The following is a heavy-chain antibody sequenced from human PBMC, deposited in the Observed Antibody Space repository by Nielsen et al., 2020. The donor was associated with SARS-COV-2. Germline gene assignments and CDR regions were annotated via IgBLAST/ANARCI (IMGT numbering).Heavy chain of an antibody. D-gene: IGHD4-23*01. V-gene: IGHV3-11*06. Sequence: GGSLRLSCAASGFTFSDYYMSWIRQAPGKGLEWVSYISTSSDYTKYADSVKGRFTISRDNAKNSLYLQMNSLRAEDTAVYYCARDRSPYTVGYYFDYWGQGTLVTVSS. CDR1: GFTFSDYY. CDR3: ARDRSPYTVGYYFDY. CDR2: ISTSSDYT. J-gene: IGHJ4*02.